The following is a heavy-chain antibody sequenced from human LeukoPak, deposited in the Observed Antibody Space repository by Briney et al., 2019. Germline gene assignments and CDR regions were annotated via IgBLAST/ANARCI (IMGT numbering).Heavy chain of an antibody. Sequence: GGSLRLSCAASGFTFSGYAMSWLRQAPGKGLEFVSAISGDTGSTFYADSVKGRFTVSRDDSQNTLYLQLNSLRAEDTAVYYCAKRDYYDSSGFSPPFQHWGQGTLVTVSS. D-gene: IGHD3-22*01. J-gene: IGHJ1*01. CDR2: ISGDTGST. V-gene: IGHV3-23*01. CDR1: GFTFSGYA. CDR3: AKRDYYDSSGFSPPFQH.